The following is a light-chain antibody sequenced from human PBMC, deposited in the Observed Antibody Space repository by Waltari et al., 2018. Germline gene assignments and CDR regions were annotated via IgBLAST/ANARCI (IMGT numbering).Light chain of an antibody. CDR2: TTS. CDR1: QSVRSF. V-gene: IGKV1-39*01. J-gene: IGKJ4*01. CDR3: QQSYVTPPT. Sequence: DIQMTQSPSSLSASVGDRVTITCRASQSVRSFLNWYQQKPGKAPKLLIYTTSTLQSGVPSRFTGSGSGTDFTLTINSLQPEDFATYYCQQSYVTPPTFGGGTKVDIK.